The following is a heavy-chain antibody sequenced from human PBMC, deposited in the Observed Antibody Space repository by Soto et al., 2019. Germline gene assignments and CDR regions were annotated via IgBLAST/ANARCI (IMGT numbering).Heavy chain of an antibody. Sequence: HPGGSLRLSCAASGFTVSSNYMSWVRQAPGKGLEWVSVIYSGGSTYYADSVKGRFTISRDNSKNTLYLQMNSLRAEDTAVYYCARDLYYYGMDVWGQGTTVTVSS. CDR3: ARDLYYYGMDV. J-gene: IGHJ6*02. CDR2: IYSGGST. V-gene: IGHV3-53*01. CDR1: GFTVSSNY.